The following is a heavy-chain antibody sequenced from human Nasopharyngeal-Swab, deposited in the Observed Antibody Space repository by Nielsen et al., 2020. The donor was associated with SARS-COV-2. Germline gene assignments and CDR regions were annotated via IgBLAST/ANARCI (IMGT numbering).Heavy chain of an antibody. CDR2: ISSGGSTV. V-gene: IGHV3-11*01. D-gene: IGHD3-16*01. J-gene: IGHJ6*02. CDR3: ARGTRGGDDYYYGMDV. Sequence: GESLKISCAASGFTFSNAWMSWIRQAPGEGLEWVSYISSGGSTVYYTDSVKGRFTISRDNAKNSLYLQMNSLRAEDTAVYYCARGTRGGDDYYYGMDVWGQGTTVTVSS. CDR1: GFTFSNAW.